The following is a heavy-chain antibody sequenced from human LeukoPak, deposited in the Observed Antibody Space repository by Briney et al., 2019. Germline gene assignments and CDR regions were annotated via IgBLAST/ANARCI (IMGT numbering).Heavy chain of an antibody. V-gene: IGHV7-4-1*02. CDR2: INTNTGNP. Sequence: HAASVRVSCKTSGYTFTAYAINWVRQAPGQGLEWMGWINTNTGNPTYAQGFTGRLVFSLDTSVSTAYLQINSLEAEDTAVYYCARDPYLSPGVSGAPRFDSWGQGALLTVSS. CDR1: GYTFTAYA. J-gene: IGHJ4*02. D-gene: IGHD2-15*01. CDR3: ARDPYLSPGVSGAPRFDS.